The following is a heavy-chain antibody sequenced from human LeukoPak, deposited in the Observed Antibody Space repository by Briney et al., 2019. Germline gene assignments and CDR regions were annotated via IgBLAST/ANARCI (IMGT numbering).Heavy chain of an antibody. CDR2: ISSNGDNT. V-gene: IGHV3-64D*06. CDR3: VRGTGY. CDR1: GFTFSTYV. D-gene: IGHD1-14*01. J-gene: IGHJ4*02. Sequence: QSGGSLRLSCSVSGFTFSTYVMHWVRQAPGMGLEYVSAISSNGDNTYYADSVKGRFTISRDNSKNTLYLQMSSLRADDTAVYYCVRGTGYWGQGTLVTVSS.